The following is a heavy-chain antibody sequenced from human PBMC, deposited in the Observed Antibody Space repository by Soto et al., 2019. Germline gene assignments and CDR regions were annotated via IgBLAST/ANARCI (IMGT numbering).Heavy chain of an antibody. Sequence: QVQLQESGPGLVKPSQTLSLTCTVSGGSVSSGDYYWSWIRQPPGKGLEWIGYIYYSGSTYYNPSLKSPVTMSIDTSKNPFSLKLSSVTAQDTAVYYCAIERTNYSSSSYFDYWGQGTLVTVSS. CDR3: AIERTNYSSSSYFDY. D-gene: IGHD6-6*01. J-gene: IGHJ4*02. V-gene: IGHV4-30-4*01. CDR2: IYYSGST. CDR1: GGSVSSGDYY.